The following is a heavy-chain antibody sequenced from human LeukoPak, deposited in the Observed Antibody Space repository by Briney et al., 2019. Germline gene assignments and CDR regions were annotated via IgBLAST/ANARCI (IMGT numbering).Heavy chain of an antibody. D-gene: IGHD6-19*01. Sequence: PGGSLRLSCAASGFTFSDYYMSWVRQAPGKGLEWVSFISSTSSYIRDADSVKGRFTISRDNAKKSLYLQMNSLRAEDTAVYYCARYHSNTSGWYAYLDSWGQGTLVTVSS. V-gene: IGHV3-11*03. J-gene: IGHJ4*02. CDR1: GFTFSDYY. CDR2: ISSTSSYI. CDR3: ARYHSNTSGWYAYLDS.